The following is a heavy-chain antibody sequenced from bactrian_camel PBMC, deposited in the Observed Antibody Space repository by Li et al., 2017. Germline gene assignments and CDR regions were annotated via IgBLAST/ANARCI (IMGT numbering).Heavy chain of an antibody. D-gene: IGHD5*01. CDR1: GFIYSSDHY. CDR3: SVATTSGTFNY. V-gene: IGHV3S53*01. CDR2: LTTGGTA. Sequence: VQLVESGGGSVQSGGSLRLACVASGFIYSSDHYVAWFRRAPGKEREAVASLTTGGTATVADSVKGRFTISRDNAKNTVYLQMNRMKSEDTALYYCSVATTSGTFNYWGQGTQVTVS. J-gene: IGHJ4*01.